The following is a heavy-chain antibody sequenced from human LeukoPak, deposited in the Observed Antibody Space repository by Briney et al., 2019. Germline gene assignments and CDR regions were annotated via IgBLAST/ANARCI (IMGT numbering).Heavy chain of an antibody. Sequence: SETLSLTCTVSCGSISSYYWSWIRQPPGKGLEWIGYIYYSGSTNYNPSLKSRVTISVDTSKNQFSLKLSSVTAADTAVYYCARGPYSRKFDPWGQGTLVTVSS. J-gene: IGHJ5*02. CDR3: ARGPYSRKFDP. CDR2: IYYSGST. CDR1: CGSISSYY. D-gene: IGHD6-13*01. V-gene: IGHV4-59*01.